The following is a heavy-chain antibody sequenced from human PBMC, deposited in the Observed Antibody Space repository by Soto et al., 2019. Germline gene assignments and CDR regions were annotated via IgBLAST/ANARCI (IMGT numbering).Heavy chain of an antibody. CDR2: INSDGSST. CDR1: GFTFSSYW. J-gene: IGHJ4*02. Sequence: GGSLRLSCAASGFTFSSYWMHWVRQAPGKGLVWVSRINSDGSSTSYADSVKGRFTISRDNSKNTLYLQMNSLRAEDTAVYYCARDGSYGPDDDLDYWGQGTLVTVSS. CDR3: ARDGSYGPDDDLDY. D-gene: IGHD5-18*01. V-gene: IGHV3-74*01.